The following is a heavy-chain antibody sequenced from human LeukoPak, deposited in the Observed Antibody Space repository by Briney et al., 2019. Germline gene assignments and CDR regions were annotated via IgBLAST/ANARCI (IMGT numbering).Heavy chain of an antibody. J-gene: IGHJ4*02. CDR2: IYHSGST. D-gene: IGHD2-2*02. V-gene: IGHV4-38-2*02. CDR1: GYSISSGYY. Sequence: SETLSLTCTVSGYSISSGYYWGWIRQPPGKGLEWIGSIYHSGSTYYNPSLRSRVTISVDTSKNQFSLKLSSVTAADTAVYYCASQPIRYCSSTSCYIGDYWGQGTLVTVSS. CDR3: ASQPIRYCSSTSCYIGDY.